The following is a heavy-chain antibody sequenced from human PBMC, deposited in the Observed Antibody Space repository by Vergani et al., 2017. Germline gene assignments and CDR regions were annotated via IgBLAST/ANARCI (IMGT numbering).Heavy chain of an antibody. Sequence: QVQLVESGGGVVQPGRSLRLSCAASGFTFSSYAMHWVRQAPGKGLGWVAVISYDGSNKYYADSVKGRFTISRDNSKNTLYLQMNSLRAEDTAVYYCAREGRVGATKGDYYYYMDVWGKGTTVTVSS. J-gene: IGHJ6*03. CDR1: GFTFSSYA. CDR3: AREGRVGATKGDYYYYMDV. D-gene: IGHD1-26*01. V-gene: IGHV3-30-3*01. CDR2: ISYDGSNK.